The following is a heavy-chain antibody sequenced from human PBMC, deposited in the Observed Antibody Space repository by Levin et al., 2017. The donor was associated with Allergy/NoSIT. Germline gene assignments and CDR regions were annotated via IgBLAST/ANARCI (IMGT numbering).Heavy chain of an antibody. CDR2: IYHSGST. CDR1: GYSISSGFY. J-gene: IGHJ4*02. CDR3: ARQVGSAVTYDY. Sequence: SETLSLTCTVSGYSISSGFYWGWIRQPPGTGLEWIGNIYHSGSTYYNPSLKSRVTISVDTSKNQFSLKLTSVPAADTAVYYCARQVGSAVTYDYWGQGTLVTVSS. D-gene: IGHD4-17*01. V-gene: IGHV4-38-2*02.